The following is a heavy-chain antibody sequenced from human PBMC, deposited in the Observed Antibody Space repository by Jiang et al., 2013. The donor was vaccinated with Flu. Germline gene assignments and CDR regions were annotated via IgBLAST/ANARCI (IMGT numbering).Heavy chain of an antibody. CDR2: IHYGGTT. CDR3: ARLENCSGGSCSHDS. Sequence: SGSGLVKPSETLALTCTVSGGSITTDGYFWDWVRQAPGKGLEWIATIHYGGTTHYNPSLRSRVTISVDTSKSQVSLKLSSVTAADTAIYYCARLENCSGGSCSHDSWGQGNWSPSP. V-gene: IGHV4-39*01. J-gene: IGHJ4*02. D-gene: IGHD2-15*01. CDR1: GGSITTDGYF.